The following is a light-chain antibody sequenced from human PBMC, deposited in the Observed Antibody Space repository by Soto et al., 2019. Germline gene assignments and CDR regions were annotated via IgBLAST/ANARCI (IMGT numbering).Light chain of an antibody. CDR2: SHD. CDR1: TSTIGSNT. J-gene: IGLJ3*02. V-gene: IGLV1-44*01. CDR3: AVWGNNLNGPGV. Sequence: QSVLTQPPSASGPPGPRVTIPCSGTTSTIGSNTVDWYQHLPGPAPKLLIYSHDQRPLGDPDPFSASRSGTSASLAISGLQAGDEGIYYCAVWGNNLNGPGVFGGGTKLTVL.